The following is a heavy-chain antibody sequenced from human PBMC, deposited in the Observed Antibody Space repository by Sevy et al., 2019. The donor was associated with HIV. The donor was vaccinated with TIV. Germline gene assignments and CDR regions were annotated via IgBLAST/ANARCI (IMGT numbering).Heavy chain of an antibody. V-gene: IGHV1-18*01. CDR3: ASDEGIGITIFGVVKKGDAFDI. CDR1: GYTFTSYG. J-gene: IGHJ3*02. D-gene: IGHD3-3*01. CDR2: ISAYNGNT. Sequence: ASAKVSCKASGYTFTSYGISWVRQAPGQGLEWMGWISAYNGNTNYAQKPQGRVTMTTDTSTSTAYMELVSLRSDDTAVYYCASDEGIGITIFGVVKKGDAFDIWGQGTMVTVSS.